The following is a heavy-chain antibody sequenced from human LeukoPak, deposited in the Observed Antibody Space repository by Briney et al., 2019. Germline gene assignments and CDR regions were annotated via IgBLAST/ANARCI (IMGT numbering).Heavy chain of an antibody. CDR3: VNSVMVRGVIRPY. CDR2: IYSDGST. CDR1: GFTVSSNH. D-gene: IGHD3-10*01. J-gene: IGHJ4*02. Sequence: GGSLRLSCAASGFTVSSNHMSWVRQAPGKGLEWVSVIYSDGSTYYADSVKGRFTISRDNSKNTLYLQMNSLRAEETAVYYCVNSVMVRGVIRPYWGQGTLVTVSS. V-gene: IGHV3-66*01.